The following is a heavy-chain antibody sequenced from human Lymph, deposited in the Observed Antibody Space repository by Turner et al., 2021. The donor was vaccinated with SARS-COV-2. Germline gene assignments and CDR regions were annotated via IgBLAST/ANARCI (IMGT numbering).Heavy chain of an antibody. D-gene: IGHD3-3*01. CDR3: ARDVERYNDFWSGYSGGYGMDV. V-gene: IGHV1-2*02. Sequence: QVQLVQSGAEVQKPGASVQVSCQASGYTFTGSYMHWVRQAPGQGLEWMGWINPNRGGTNYAQKCQGRVTMTRDTSISAAYMELSRLRSDDTAVYYCARDVERYNDFWSGYSGGYGMDVWGQGTTVTVSS. CDR1: GYTFTGSY. CDR2: INPNRGGT. J-gene: IGHJ6*02.